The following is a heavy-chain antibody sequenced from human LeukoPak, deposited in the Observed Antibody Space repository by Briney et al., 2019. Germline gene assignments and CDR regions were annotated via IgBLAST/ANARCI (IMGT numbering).Heavy chain of an antibody. V-gene: IGHV3-21*01. CDR3: ARGHTAVTRHFDF. CDR1: GFPFSTFW. CDR2: ISSGSSAI. D-gene: IGHD4-17*01. J-gene: IGHJ4*02. Sequence: GGSLRLSCAVSGFPFSTFWMSWVRQAPGKGLEWVSIISSGSSAIFSADALKGRFTISRDDAKNLLYLDMNSLRAEDTAVYYCARGHTAVTRHFDFWGQGTLVTVSS.